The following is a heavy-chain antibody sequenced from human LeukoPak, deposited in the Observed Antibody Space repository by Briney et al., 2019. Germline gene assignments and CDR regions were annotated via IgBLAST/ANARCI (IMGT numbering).Heavy chain of an antibody. D-gene: IGHD5-24*01. CDR2: IKQDGSEK. Sequence: GGSLRLSCAASGFTISNYWMSWVRQAPGKGLEWVANIKQDGSEKYYVDSVKGRFTISRDNAKNSLYLQMNSLRAEDTAVYYCARDDGYSNFDYWGQGTLVTVSS. J-gene: IGHJ4*02. CDR3: ARDDGYSNFDY. V-gene: IGHV3-7*01. CDR1: GFTISNYW.